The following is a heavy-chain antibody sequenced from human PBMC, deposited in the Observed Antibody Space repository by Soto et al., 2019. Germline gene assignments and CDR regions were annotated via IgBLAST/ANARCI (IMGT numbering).Heavy chain of an antibody. Sequence: ASVKVSCKASGYTFTSYDINWVRQATGQGLEWMGWMNPNSGNTGYAQKFQGRVTMTRNTSISTAYMELSSLRYEDTAVYYCAREYYDYVLVTYRSIDCFDYWGQGTLVTVSS. CDR2: MNPNSGNT. CDR1: GYTFTSYD. D-gene: IGHD3-16*02. J-gene: IGHJ4*02. CDR3: AREYYDYVLVTYRSIDCFDY. V-gene: IGHV1-8*01.